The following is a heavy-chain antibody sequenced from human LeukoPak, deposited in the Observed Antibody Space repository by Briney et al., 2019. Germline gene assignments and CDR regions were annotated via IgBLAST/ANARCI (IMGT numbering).Heavy chain of an antibody. J-gene: IGHJ5*02. Sequence: SETLSLTCAVYGGSFSGYYWSWIRQPPGKGLEWIGEINHSGSTNYNPSLKSRVTISVDTSKNQFSLQLNSVTPEDTAVYYCARGVFSHWFDPWAREPWSPSPQ. CDR2: INHSGST. CDR3: ARGVFSHWFDP. CDR1: GGSFSGYY. V-gene: IGHV4-34*01.